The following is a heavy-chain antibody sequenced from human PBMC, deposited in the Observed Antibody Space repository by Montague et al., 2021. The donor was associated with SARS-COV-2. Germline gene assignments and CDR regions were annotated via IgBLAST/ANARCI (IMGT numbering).Heavy chain of an antibody. CDR2: ISTGAYTT. CDR1: GFTFSNYD. CDR3: TRDYRSIVGDGLDI. Sequence: SLRLSCAASGFTFSNYDMNWVRQAPGKGPEWIPYISTGAYTTSYAGSVKGRFTIPRDNGKNSLYLQMNSLRVEDTAVYYCTRDYRSIVGDGLDIWGQGAKVTVSS. D-gene: IGHD3-16*02. J-gene: IGHJ3*02. V-gene: IGHV3-48*03.